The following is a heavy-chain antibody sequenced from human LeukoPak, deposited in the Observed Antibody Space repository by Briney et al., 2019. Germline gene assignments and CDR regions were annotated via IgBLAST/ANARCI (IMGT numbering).Heavy chain of an antibody. J-gene: IGHJ4*02. D-gene: IGHD6-19*01. V-gene: IGHV4-39*07. CDR2: FSYSGST. Sequence: SETLSLTCTVSGDSISSSSYYWGWIRQPPGKGLEWIGSFSYSGSTYYNPSLKSRVTISVDTSKNQFSLKLSSVTAADTAVYYCARLHSSGWYAYWGQGTLVTVSS. CDR3: ARLHSSGWYAY. CDR1: GDSISSSSYY.